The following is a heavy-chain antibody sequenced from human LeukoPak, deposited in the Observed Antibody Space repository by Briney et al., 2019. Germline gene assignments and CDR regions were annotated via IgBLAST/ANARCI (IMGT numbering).Heavy chain of an antibody. V-gene: IGHV3-23*01. Sequence: GGSLRLSCAASGFSFSAYPMGWVRQARGKGLQWLSGISASGDVTFHADRVKGRFAISRDNSKNTLYLQMTGLRAGDTAEYYCAKSLFTSATGTGRAFHIWGQGTMVTVSS. CDR3: AKSLFTSATGTGRAFHI. J-gene: IGHJ3*02. CDR2: ISASGDVT. D-gene: IGHD1-1*01. CDR1: GFSFSAYP.